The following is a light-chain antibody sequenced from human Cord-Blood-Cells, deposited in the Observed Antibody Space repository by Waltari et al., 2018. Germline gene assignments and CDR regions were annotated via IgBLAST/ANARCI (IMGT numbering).Light chain of an antibody. V-gene: IGKV3-20*01. J-gene: IGKJ2*01. CDR1: QSVSSSY. CDR2: GAS. CDR3: QQYGSSPYT. Sequence: ELVFTQSPVTLPSSPGARAILSCPASQSVSSSYLAWYQQKPGQAPRLLIYGASSRATGIPDRFSGSGSGTDFTLTISRLEPEDFAVDYCQQYGSSPYTFGQGTKLEIK.